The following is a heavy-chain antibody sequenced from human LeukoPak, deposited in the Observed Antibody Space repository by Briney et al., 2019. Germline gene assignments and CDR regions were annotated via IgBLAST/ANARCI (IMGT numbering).Heavy chain of an antibody. V-gene: IGHV1-46*01. J-gene: IGHJ6*02. CDR3: ARELATVTTYYYYYGMDV. CDR2: INPSGGTT. Sequence: ASVKVSCKASGDTFINYYMHWVRQAPGQGLEWMGIINPSGGTTIYAQKFQGRVTMTRDMSTSTAYMELSSLRSEDTAVYYCARELATVTTYYYYYGMDVWGQGTTVTVSS. CDR1: GDTFINYY. D-gene: IGHD4-17*01.